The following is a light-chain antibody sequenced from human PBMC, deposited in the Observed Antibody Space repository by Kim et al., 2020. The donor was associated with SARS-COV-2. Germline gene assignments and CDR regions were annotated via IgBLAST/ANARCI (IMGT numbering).Light chain of an antibody. V-gene: IGLV3-1*01. CDR2: QDN. CDR3: QAWDSSTAV. J-gene: IGLJ2*01. Sequence: VSPGQTASITCSGDKVGDKYACWYQQKPGQSPVLVIYQDNKRPSGIPERFSGSNSGNTATLTISGTQAMDEADYYCQAWDSSTAVFGGGTQLTVL. CDR1: KVGDKY.